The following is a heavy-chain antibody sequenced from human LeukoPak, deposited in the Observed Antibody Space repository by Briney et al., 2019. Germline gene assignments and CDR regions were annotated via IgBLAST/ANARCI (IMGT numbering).Heavy chain of an antibody. Sequence: GGSLRLSXAASGFTFSSYGMNWVRQAPGKGLEWVSYISDSAGIKTYADSVKGRFTISRDNDKNTLSLQMNSLRAEDTAVYYCARGRYSRDLWYWGQGALVTVSS. CDR2: ISDSAGIK. CDR3: ARGRYSRDLWY. D-gene: IGHD1-26*01. V-gene: IGHV3-48*03. CDR1: GFTFSSYG. J-gene: IGHJ4*02.